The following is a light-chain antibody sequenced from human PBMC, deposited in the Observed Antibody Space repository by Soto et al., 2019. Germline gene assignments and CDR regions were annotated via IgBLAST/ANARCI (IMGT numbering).Light chain of an antibody. CDR3: HQYDTYS. Sequence: DIQMTQSPSSLSASVGDRVTITCRASQSISSWLAWYQQKPGKAPKLLIYLASTLVFGVPSRFSGSGSGTEFTLTISSLQPDDFATYFCHQYDTYSFGQGTKVDIK. CDR2: LAS. J-gene: IGKJ1*01. CDR1: QSISSW. V-gene: IGKV1-5*03.